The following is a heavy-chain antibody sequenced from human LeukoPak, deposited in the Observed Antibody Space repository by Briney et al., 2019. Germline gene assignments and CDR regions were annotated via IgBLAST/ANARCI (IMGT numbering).Heavy chain of an antibody. D-gene: IGHD3-10*01. CDR2: FNHSGST. J-gene: IGHJ6*02. Sequence: SETLSLTCAVYGRSFSGYYWSWIRQPPGKGLEWIGEFNHSGSTNYNPSLTSRVTISVDTSKNQFSPKLSSVTAADTAVYYCPRLSGGQYYGSGSYYSRYYYYGMDVWGQGTTVTVSS. CDR3: PRLSGGQYYGSGSYYSRYYYYGMDV. V-gene: IGHV4-34*01. CDR1: GRSFSGYY.